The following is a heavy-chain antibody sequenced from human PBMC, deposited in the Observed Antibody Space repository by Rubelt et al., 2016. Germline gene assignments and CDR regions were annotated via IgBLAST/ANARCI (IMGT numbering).Heavy chain of an antibody. CDR3: ARKIVGVTTYGY. CDR2: LSHSGTP. V-gene: IGHV4-34*01. D-gene: IGHD1-26*01. Sequence: QVQLQQWGAGLLKPSETLSLSCAVYGGSFSGYYWTWIRQSPGKGLEWIGELSHSGTPNYNPSPRSRVTISVDPSKNQCSLKLGSVSAPDTAVYYCARKIVGVTTYGYWGQGTLVTVSS. J-gene: IGHJ4*02. CDR1: GGSFSGYY.